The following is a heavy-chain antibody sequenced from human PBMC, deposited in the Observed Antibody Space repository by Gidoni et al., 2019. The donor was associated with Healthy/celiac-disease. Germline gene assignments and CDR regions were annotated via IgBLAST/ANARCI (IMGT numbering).Heavy chain of an antibody. CDR1: GFTFTSSA. J-gene: IGHJ4*02. CDR3: AADSPSSSTSFYGSGSPPFGY. CDR2: IVVGSGNT. D-gene: IGHD2-2*01. V-gene: IGHV1-58*01. Sequence: QMQLVQSGPGVKKPGTSVKVSCKASGFTFTSSAVQGVRQAGGQRLEWIGWIVVGSGNTNYAQKFQERVTITRDMSTSTAYMELSSLRSEDTAVYYCAADSPSSSTSFYGSGSPPFGYWGQGTLVTVSA.